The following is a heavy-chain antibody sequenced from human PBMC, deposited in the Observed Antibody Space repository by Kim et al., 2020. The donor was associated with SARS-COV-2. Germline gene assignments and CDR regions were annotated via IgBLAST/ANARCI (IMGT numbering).Heavy chain of an antibody. V-gene: IGHV3-23*01. J-gene: IGHJ4*02. CDR1: GFPFSSYA. CDR3: VRDLTYNYAY. CDR2: ISNRESGDYP. D-gene: IGHD5-18*01. Sequence: GGSLRLSCAASGFPFSSYAMSWVRQAPGKGLEWVSTISNRESGDYPHYGNSVKGRFTISRDNSKSTLYLQMNSRRAEDTAIYYCVRDLTYNYAYWGQGTLVTDSS.